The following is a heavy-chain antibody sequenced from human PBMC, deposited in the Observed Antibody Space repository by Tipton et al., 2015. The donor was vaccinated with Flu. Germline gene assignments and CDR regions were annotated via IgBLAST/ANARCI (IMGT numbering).Heavy chain of an antibody. CDR1: GYSISSGYY. J-gene: IGHJ5*02. V-gene: IGHV4-38-2*02. CDR3: ARVSPGVESWFDP. D-gene: IGHD3-3*01. Sequence: TLSLTCTVSGYSISSGYYWGWIRQPPGKGLEWIGSIFHSGSTYYNPSLKSRVTISVDTSKNQFFLKLISVTAADTAVYYCARVSPGVESWFDPWGQGTLVTVSS. CDR2: IFHSGST.